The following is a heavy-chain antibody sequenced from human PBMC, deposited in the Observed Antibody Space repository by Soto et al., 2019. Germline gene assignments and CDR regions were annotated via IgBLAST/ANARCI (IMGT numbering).Heavy chain of an antibody. J-gene: IGHJ6*02. V-gene: IGHV3-23*01. CDR2: IIDSGGST. Sequence: GGSLRLSCAASGFTFSSYCMNWVRQAPGKGLEWVSDIIDSGGSTYYADSVKGRFTISRDNSKSTLYLQMNSLRAEDTALYYCAKGRSYYYYYGVDVWGQGTTVTVSS. CDR1: GFTFSSYC. CDR3: AKGRSYYYYYGVDV.